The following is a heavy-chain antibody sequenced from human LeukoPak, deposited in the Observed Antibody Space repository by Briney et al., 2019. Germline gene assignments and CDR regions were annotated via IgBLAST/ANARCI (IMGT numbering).Heavy chain of an antibody. D-gene: IGHD3-22*01. CDR1: EFTFSDYY. CDR3: SAGEGYYDSSDYYSAWAFNV. V-gene: IGHV3-11*04. Sequence: PGGSLRLSCAASEFTFSDYYMSWIRQAPGKGLEWVSYISNSGNTIYYADSVKGRFTISRDNAKNSLYLQMNSLRAEDTAVYYCSAGEGYYDSSDYYSAWAFNVWGQGTMVTVSS. CDR2: ISNSGNTI. J-gene: IGHJ3*01.